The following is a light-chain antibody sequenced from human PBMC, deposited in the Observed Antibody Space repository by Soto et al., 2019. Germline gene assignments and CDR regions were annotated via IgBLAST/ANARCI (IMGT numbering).Light chain of an antibody. CDR2: EVS. Sequence: QSALTQPPSASGSPGQSVTISCTGTSSDIGAYNYVSWYQQHPGKAPKLMIHEVSKRPSGVPDRFSGSKSGNTASLTVSGLQVEDEADYYCSSYAGSNDRWVFGGGTKLTVL. CDR3: SSYAGSNDRWV. V-gene: IGLV2-8*01. J-gene: IGLJ3*02. CDR1: SSDIGAYNY.